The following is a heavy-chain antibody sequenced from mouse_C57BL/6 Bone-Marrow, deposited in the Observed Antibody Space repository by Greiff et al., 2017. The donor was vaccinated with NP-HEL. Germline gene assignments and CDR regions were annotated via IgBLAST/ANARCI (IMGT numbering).Heavy chain of an antibody. V-gene: IGHV5-17*01. D-gene: IGHD2-5*01. CDR1: GFTFSDYG. CDR2: ISSGSSTI. Sequence: EVKLMESGGGLVKPGGSLKLSCAASGFTFSDYGMHWVRQAPEKGLEWVAYISSGSSTIYYADTVKGRFTISRDNAKNTLFLQMTSLRSEDTAMYYCARPSSNSAHYYAMDYWGQGTSVTVSS. CDR3: ARPSSNSAHYYAMDY. J-gene: IGHJ4*01.